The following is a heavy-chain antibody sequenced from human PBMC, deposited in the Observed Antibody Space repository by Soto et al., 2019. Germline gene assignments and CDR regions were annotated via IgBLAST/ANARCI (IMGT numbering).Heavy chain of an antibody. CDR2: ISGSGGST. CDR1: GFTFSSYA. Sequence: SLRLSCAASGFTFSSYAMSWVRQAPGKGLEWVSAISGSGGSTYYADSVKGRFTISRDNSKNTLYLQMNSLRAEDTAVYYCAKALQSGSYFRDWGQGTLVTVSS. J-gene: IGHJ4*02. CDR3: AKALQSGSYFRD. D-gene: IGHD1-26*01. V-gene: IGHV3-23*01.